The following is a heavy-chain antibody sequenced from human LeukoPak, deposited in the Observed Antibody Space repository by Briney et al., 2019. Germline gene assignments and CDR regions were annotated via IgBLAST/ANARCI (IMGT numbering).Heavy chain of an antibody. D-gene: IGHD1-26*01. CDR1: GFTFSSYA. J-gene: IGHJ4*02. CDR2: ISGSGGST. CDR3: ARATKWELLGYFDY. V-gene: IGHV3-23*01. Sequence: PGGSLRLSCAASGFTFSSYAMSWVRQAPGKGLEWASAISGSGGSTYYADSVKGRFTISRDNSKNTLYLQMNSLRAEDTAVYYCARATKWELLGYFDYWGQGTLVTVSS.